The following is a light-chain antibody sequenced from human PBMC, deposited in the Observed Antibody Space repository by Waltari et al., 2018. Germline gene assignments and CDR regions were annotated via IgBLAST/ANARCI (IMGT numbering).Light chain of an antibody. Sequence: DIQMTQSPSSLSASGGDRVTISCLASQSISSYFNWDQQKPGKAPKLLSYAVSSLQSWVPSRFSGSGSGTDFTLTISSLQPEDFATYYCQQTYTTPRTFGQGTKVEI. CDR3: QQTYTTPRT. J-gene: IGKJ1*01. CDR2: AVS. CDR1: QSISSY. V-gene: IGKV1-39*01.